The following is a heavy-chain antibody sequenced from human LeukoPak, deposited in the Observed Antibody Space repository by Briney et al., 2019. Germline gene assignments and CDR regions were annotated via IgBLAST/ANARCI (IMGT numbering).Heavy chain of an antibody. CDR3: AKSDVMDYYDSSGYNGTSAFDI. CDR2: ISGSGGST. V-gene: IGHV3-23*01. D-gene: IGHD3-22*01. CDR1: GFTFSSYA. Sequence: PGGSLRLSCAASGFTFSSYAMGWVRQAPGKGLEWVSAISGSGGSTYYADSVKGRFTISRDNSKNTLYLQMNSLRAEDTAVYYCAKSDVMDYYDSSGYNGTSAFDIWGQGTMVTVSS. J-gene: IGHJ3*02.